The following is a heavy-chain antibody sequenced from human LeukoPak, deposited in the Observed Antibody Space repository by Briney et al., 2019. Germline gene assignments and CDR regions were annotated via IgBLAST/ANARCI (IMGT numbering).Heavy chain of an antibody. CDR1: GYTFTSYY. D-gene: IGHD3-9*01. Sequence: HWASVKVSCKASGYTFTSYYMHWVRQAPGQGLEWMGWINPNSGGTNYAQKFQGRVTMTRDTSISTAYMELSRLRSDDTAVYYCASLDYDNSNMDVWGQGTTVTVSS. V-gene: IGHV1-2*02. J-gene: IGHJ6*02. CDR2: INPNSGGT. CDR3: ASLDYDNSNMDV.